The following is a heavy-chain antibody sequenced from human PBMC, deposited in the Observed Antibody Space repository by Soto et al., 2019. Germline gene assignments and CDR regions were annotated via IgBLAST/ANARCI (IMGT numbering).Heavy chain of an antibody. J-gene: IGHJ5*02. CDR3: ARGPYYDFWSGYYNWFDP. CDR2: ISAYNGNT. D-gene: IGHD3-3*01. CDR1: GYSFTDYY. V-gene: IGHV1-18*04. Sequence: ASVKVSCKASGYSFTDYYMHWVRQAPGQGLEWMGWISAYNGNTNYAQKLQGRVTMTTDTSTSTAYMELRSLRSDDTAVYYRARGPYYDFWSGYYNWFDPWGQGTLVTVSS.